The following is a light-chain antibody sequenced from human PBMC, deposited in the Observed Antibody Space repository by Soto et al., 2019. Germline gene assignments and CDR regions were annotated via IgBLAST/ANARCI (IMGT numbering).Light chain of an antibody. CDR2: EAS. Sequence: DIQMTQSPSTVSASVGDRVTITCRTSQPVYSWLAWYQQKPGKAPKLLISEASTLQSGVTSRFAGSESRTEFTLAISRLQPDDFVTDYCQQYSSYSPYSLGQGTKVE. V-gene: IGKV1-5*03. J-gene: IGKJ2*01. CDR1: QPVYSW. CDR3: QQYSSYSPYS.